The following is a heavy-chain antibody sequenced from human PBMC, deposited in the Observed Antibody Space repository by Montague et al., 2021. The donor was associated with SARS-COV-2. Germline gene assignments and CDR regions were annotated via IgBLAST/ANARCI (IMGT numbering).Heavy chain of an antibody. J-gene: IGHJ6*02. CDR3: ARRVTGTTVHYYYYGMDV. Sequence: SETLSLTCTVSGGSISSSSYYWGWIRQPPGKGLEWIGSIYYSGSTYYNPSLKSRVTISVDTSMNQFSLKLSSVTAADTAVYYCARRVTGTTVHYYYYGMDVWGQGTTVTVSS. CDR2: IYYSGST. V-gene: IGHV4-39*01. CDR1: GGSISSSSYY. D-gene: IGHD1-20*01.